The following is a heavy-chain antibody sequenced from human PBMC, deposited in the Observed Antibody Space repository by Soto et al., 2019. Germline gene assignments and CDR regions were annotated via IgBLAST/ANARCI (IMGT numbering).Heavy chain of an antibody. V-gene: IGHV1-69*13. J-gene: IGHJ6*02. D-gene: IGHD3-10*01. CDR2: NIPIFGTA. Sequence: SVKVSCKASGGTFSSYAISWVRQAPGQGLEWMGGNIPIFGTANYAQKFQGRVTITADESTSTAYMELSSLRSEDTAVYYCARVRRITMVRGVIMDYYYGMDVWGQGTTVTVSS. CDR1: GGTFSSYA. CDR3: ARVRRITMVRGVIMDYYYGMDV.